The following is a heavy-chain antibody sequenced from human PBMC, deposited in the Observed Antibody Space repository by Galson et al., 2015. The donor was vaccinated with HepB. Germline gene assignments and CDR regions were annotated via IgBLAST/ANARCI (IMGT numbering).Heavy chain of an antibody. Sequence: LRLSCAASGFTFSSYAMHWVRQAPGKGLEWVAVISYDGSNKYYADSVKGRFTTSRDNSKNTLYLQMNSLRAEDTAVYYCARDWGSIAALDYWGQGALVTVSS. CDR3: ARDWGSIAALDY. J-gene: IGHJ4*02. D-gene: IGHD6-6*01. V-gene: IGHV3-30-3*01. CDR1: GFTFSSYA. CDR2: ISYDGSNK.